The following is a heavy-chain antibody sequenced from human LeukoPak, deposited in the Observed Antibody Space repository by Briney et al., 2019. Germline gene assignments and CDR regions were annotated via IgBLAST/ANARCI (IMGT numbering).Heavy chain of an antibody. Sequence: PSETLSLTCSVSGGSISNGIYYWGWIRQPPGKGLEWIGSIHYSGSTYYNPSLKSRVIISVDTSKNQFSLKLSSVTAADTAVYYCARAPGGYSYGYHFDYWGQGTLVTVSS. D-gene: IGHD5-18*01. CDR1: GGSISNGIYY. CDR2: IHYSGST. CDR3: ARAPGGYSYGYHFDY. V-gene: IGHV4-39*07. J-gene: IGHJ4*02.